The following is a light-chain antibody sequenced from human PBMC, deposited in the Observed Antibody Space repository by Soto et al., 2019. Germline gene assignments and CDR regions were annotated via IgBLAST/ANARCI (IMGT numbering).Light chain of an antibody. J-gene: IGKJ5*01. CDR3: QQRSNWPRG. Sequence: EIVLTQSPATLSLSPGERATLSCRASQGVSSYLAWYQQKPGQAPRLLIYDASNRATGIPARFSGSGPGTDFTLTISSLEPEDFAVYYCQQRSNWPRGFGQGTRLEIK. V-gene: IGKV3D-11*01. CDR2: DAS. CDR1: QGVSSY.